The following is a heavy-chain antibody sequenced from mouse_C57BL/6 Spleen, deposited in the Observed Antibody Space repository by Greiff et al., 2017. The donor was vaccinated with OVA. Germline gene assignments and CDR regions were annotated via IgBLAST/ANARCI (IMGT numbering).Heavy chain of an antibody. CDR3: ASSDYDYGVDY. D-gene: IGHD2-4*01. V-gene: IGHV1-52*01. Sequence: QVQLKQPGAELVRPGSSVKLSCKASGYTFTSYWMHWVKQRPIQGLEWIGNIDPSDSETHYNQKFKDKATLTVDKSSSTAYMQLSSLTSEDSAVYYCASSDYDYGVDYWGQGTSVTVSS. J-gene: IGHJ4*01. CDR2: IDPSDSET. CDR1: GYTFTSYW.